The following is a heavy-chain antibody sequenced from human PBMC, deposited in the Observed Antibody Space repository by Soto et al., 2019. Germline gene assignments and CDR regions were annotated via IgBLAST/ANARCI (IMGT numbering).Heavy chain of an antibody. J-gene: IGHJ4*02. D-gene: IGHD2-15*01. CDR2: INPNSGGT. Sequence: ASVKVSCKASGYTFTGYYMHWVRQAPGQGLEWMGWINPNSGGTNYAQKFQGWVTMTRDTSISTAYMELSRLRSDDTAVYYCARDKACSGGSCYSLSIDYWGQGTLVTVSS. V-gene: IGHV1-2*04. CDR1: GYTFTGYY. CDR3: ARDKACSGGSCYSLSIDY.